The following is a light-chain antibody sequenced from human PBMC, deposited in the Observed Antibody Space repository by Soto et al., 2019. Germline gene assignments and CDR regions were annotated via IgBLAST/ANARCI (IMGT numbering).Light chain of an antibody. CDR3: QQYTNLPFT. V-gene: IGKV3-15*01. CDR2: GAS. J-gene: IGKJ3*01. Sequence: EIGMTQSPATLSVSPGERATLSCRASQSISSNLAWYQQKPGQAPRLLIYGASPRATGSPATFSGSGSGTEFTLTISGLQSADFAVYYCQQYTNLPFTFGPGTKVDIK. CDR1: QSISSN.